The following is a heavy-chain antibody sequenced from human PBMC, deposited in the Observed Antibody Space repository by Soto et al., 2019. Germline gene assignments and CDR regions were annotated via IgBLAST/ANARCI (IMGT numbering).Heavy chain of an antibody. J-gene: IGHJ5*02. Sequence: SDTLSLTCIVSSGSISGDGYHWSWIRQYPGKGLELIGFISYRGSTSYNPALRSRIYMSVDTSQNQFSLKLSSVTAADTAVYYCARERARLPFIDXWGQGTLVTVS. CDR3: ARERARLPFIDX. V-gene: IGHV4-31*03. CDR2: ISYRGST. CDR1: SGSISGDGYH.